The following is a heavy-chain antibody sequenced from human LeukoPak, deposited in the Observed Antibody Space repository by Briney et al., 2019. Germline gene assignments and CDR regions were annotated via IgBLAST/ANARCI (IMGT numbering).Heavy chain of an antibody. CDR3: ARHFSGAAAPLPFDY. D-gene: IGHD6-13*01. CDR1: GGSISNYY. CDR2: IYSSGHT. V-gene: IGHV4-59*08. J-gene: IGHJ4*02. Sequence: PSETLSPTCTVSGGSISNYYWSWIRQSPGKGLEWIGYIYSSGHTNYNPSLKSRVTISVDTSKNQFSLTLRSVTAADTAVYYCARHFSGAAAPLPFDYWGQGTLVTVSS.